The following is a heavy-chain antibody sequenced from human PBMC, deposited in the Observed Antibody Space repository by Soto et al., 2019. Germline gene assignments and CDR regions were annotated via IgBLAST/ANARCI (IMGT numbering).Heavy chain of an antibody. V-gene: IGHV1-46*03. D-gene: IGHD6-19*01. CDR3: ARVRGIAVAPNDAFDI. CDR2: INPSGGST. CDR1: GYTFTSYY. J-gene: IGHJ3*02. Sequence: ASVKVSCKASGYTFTSYYMHGVRQAPGQGLEWMGIINPSGGSTSYAQKFQGRVTMTRDTSTSTVYMELSSLRSEDTAVYYCARVRGIAVAPNDAFDIWGQGTMVTVSS.